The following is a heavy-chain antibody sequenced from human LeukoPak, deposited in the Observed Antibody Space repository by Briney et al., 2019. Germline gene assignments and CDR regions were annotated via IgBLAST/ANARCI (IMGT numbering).Heavy chain of an antibody. J-gene: IGHJ2*01. Sequence: PSQTLSLTRAISGDSVSSNSAAWNWIRQSPSRGLEWLGRTYYRSKWYNDYAVSVKSRITINPDTSKNQFSLQLNSVTPEDTAVYYCARAYSSGWVGDWYFDLWGRGTLVTVSS. CDR3: ARAYSSGWVGDWYFDL. V-gene: IGHV6-1*01. CDR1: GDSVSSNSAA. CDR2: TYYRSKWYN. D-gene: IGHD6-19*01.